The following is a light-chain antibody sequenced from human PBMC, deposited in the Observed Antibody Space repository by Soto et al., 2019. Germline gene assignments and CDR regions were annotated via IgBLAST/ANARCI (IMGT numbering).Light chain of an antibody. CDR3: QQGDSFPIT. CDR1: QSISSS. CDR2: AAS. V-gene: IGKV1-12*01. Sequence: DIQMTQSPSSVSASVGDRVTITCRASQSISSSLAWYQQKPGTVPKLLIYAASSLQSGVPSRFSGNGAGTEFTLSITSLQPEDFGTYYCQQGDSFPITFGQGTRLEIK. J-gene: IGKJ5*01.